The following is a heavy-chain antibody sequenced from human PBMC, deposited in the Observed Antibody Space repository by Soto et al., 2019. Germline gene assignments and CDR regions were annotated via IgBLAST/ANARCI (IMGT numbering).Heavy chain of an antibody. V-gene: IGHV4-39*01. J-gene: IGHJ5*02. CDR1: GGSIISSNFY. CDR3: ARHVRGAVTMNWFDP. D-gene: IGHD3-10*02. Sequence: QLQESGPGLVKPSETLSLTCTVSGGSIISSNFYWGWIRQPPGKGLEWIGSVEYGVSTYDNPSLKSRVTLSADTSKNQFSLKLTSVTAADTAIYYCARHVRGAVTMNWFDPWGHGTLVTVSS. CDR2: VEYGVST.